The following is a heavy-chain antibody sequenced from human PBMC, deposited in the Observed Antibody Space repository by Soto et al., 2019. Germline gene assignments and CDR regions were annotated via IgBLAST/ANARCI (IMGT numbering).Heavy chain of an antibody. Sequence: VQLVESGGGLVKPGGSLRLSCAASGFTFSSYSMNWVRQAPGKGLEGVSSISSSSFSINYADSVKGRFSISRDNAQNSLHLQMNNLRAEDTAVYYCARNESSNIYGMDVWGQGTTVTVSS. J-gene: IGHJ6*02. D-gene: IGHD6-6*01. CDR1: GFTFSSYS. V-gene: IGHV3-21*01. CDR2: ISSSSFSI. CDR3: ARNESSNIYGMDV.